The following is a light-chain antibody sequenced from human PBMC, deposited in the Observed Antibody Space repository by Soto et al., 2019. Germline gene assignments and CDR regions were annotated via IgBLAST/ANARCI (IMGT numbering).Light chain of an antibody. Sequence: QSALTQPPSASGSPGQSVTISCTGTSGDVGRYNYVSWYQQHPRKAPKLLIYEVSKRPSGVPDRFSGSKSGNTASPTVSGLQAEDEAHYYCSSYAGSNTWVFGGGTKLTVL. CDR1: SGDVGRYNY. CDR2: EVS. CDR3: SSYAGSNTWV. J-gene: IGLJ3*02. V-gene: IGLV2-8*01.